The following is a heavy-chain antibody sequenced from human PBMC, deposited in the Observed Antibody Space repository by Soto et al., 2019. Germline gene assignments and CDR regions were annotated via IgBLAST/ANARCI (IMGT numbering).Heavy chain of an antibody. CDR2: IIPILGIA. CDR1: GGTFSSYT. Sequence: QVQLVQSGAEVKKPGSSVKVSCKASGGTFSSYTISWVRQAPGQGLEWMGRIIPILGIANYAQKFQGRVTLTADKSTSTAYMELSSLRSEDTAVYYCAFSTGYSGRRGVDYWGQGTLVTVSS. J-gene: IGHJ4*02. CDR3: AFSTGYSGRRGVDY. V-gene: IGHV1-69*02. D-gene: IGHD5-12*01.